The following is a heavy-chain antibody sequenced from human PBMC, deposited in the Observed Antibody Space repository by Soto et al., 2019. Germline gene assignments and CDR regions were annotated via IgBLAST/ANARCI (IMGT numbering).Heavy chain of an antibody. V-gene: IGHV4-31*03. D-gene: IGHD6-13*01. Sequence: SETLSLTCTVSGGSISSGGYYWSWIRQHPGKGLEWIGYIYYSGSTYYNPSLKSRVTISVDTSKNQFSLKLSSVTAADTAVYYCAREIAAAGIDYWGQGTLVTVSS. CDR1: GGSISSGGYY. CDR3: AREIAAAGIDY. J-gene: IGHJ4*02. CDR2: IYYSGST.